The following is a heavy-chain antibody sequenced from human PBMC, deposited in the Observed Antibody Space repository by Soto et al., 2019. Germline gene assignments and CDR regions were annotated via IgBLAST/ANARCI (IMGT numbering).Heavy chain of an antibody. CDR3: ARALYYDILTGYSEAFDI. CDR2: IIPIFGTA. J-gene: IGHJ3*02. CDR1: GGTFSSYA. V-gene: IGHV1-69*12. D-gene: IGHD3-9*01. Sequence: QVQLVQSGAEVKKPGSSVKVSCKASGGTFSSYAISWVRQAPGQGLEWMGGIIPIFGTANYAQKFQGRVTITADESTSTAYMELSSLRSEDTAVYYCARALYYDILTGYSEAFDIWGQGTMVTVSS.